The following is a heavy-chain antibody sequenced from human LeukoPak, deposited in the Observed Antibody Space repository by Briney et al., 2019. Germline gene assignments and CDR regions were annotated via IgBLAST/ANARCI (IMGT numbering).Heavy chain of an antibody. D-gene: IGHD3-10*01. CDR2: IYYSGST. CDR3: ARRSYGSGSYYRN. J-gene: IGHJ4*02. V-gene: IGHV4-39*07. Sequence: SETLSLTCTVSGGSISSSSYYWGWIRQPPGKGLEWIGSIYYSGSTYYNPSLKSRVTISVDTSKNQFSLKLSSVTAADTAVYYCARRSYGSGSYYRNWGQGTLVTVSS. CDR1: GGSISSSSYY.